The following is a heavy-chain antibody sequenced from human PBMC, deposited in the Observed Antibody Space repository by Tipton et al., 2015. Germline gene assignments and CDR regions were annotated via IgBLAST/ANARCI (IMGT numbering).Heavy chain of an antibody. J-gene: IGHJ4*02. D-gene: IGHD2-15*01. CDR2: IYPGDSDT. V-gene: IGHV5-51*01. CDR1: GYNFNDYW. CDR3: ARPSLGHCSGGNCYSDD. Sequence: QLVQSGAEVRKSGESLSISCHTSGYNFNDYWIGWVRQLPGKGLEWMGMIYPGDSDTQYSPSFQGQVTISADKSITTAYLQWSSLKASDTAMYYCARPSLGHCSGGNCYSDDWGQGTLVIVSS.